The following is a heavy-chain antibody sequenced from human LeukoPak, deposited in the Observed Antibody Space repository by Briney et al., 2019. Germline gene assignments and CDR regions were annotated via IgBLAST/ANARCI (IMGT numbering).Heavy chain of an antibody. J-gene: IGHJ4*02. CDR3: ARASYDYYDSSGYSLDY. D-gene: IGHD3-22*01. CDR2: ISSNGGST. Sequence: GGTLRLSCAASGFTFSSYAMHWVRQAPGEGLEYVSAISSNGGSTYYANSVKGRFTISRDNSKNTLYLQMGSLRAEDMAVYYCARASYDYYDSSGYSLDYWGQGTLVTVSS. V-gene: IGHV3-64*01. CDR1: GFTFSSYA.